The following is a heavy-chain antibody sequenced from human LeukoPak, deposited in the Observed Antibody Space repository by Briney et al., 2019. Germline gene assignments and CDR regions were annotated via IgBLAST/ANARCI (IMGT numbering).Heavy chain of an antibody. Sequence: PGGSLRLSCAASGFTFSSYSMNWVRQAPGKGLEWVSSISSSSSYIYYADSAKGRFTISRDNAKNSLYLQMNSLRAEDTAVYYCARDSGEVITFGGGLDYWGQGTLVTVSS. D-gene: IGHD3-16*01. CDR2: ISSSSSYI. V-gene: IGHV3-21*01. CDR3: ARDSGEVITFGGGLDY. J-gene: IGHJ4*02. CDR1: GFTFSSYS.